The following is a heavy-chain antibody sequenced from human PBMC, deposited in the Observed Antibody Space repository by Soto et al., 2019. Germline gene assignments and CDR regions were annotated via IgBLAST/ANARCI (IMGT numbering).Heavy chain of an antibody. CDR2: ISWDGENE. CDR1: GFTFNDYA. J-gene: IGHJ4*02. Sequence: GGSLRLSCAASGFTFNDYAMHWVRQAPGKGLEWGSLISWDGENEFYAASVKGRFTISRDNSNDILYLQMNSLRGEDSALYYCAKDFDSEGYSYYIDYWGQGTLVTVSS. CDR3: AKDFDSEGYSYYIDY. V-gene: IGHV3-43D*04. D-gene: IGHD3-10*01.